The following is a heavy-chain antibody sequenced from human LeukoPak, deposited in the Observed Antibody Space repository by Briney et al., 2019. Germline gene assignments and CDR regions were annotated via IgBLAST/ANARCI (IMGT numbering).Heavy chain of an antibody. D-gene: IGHD6-13*01. CDR3: AREGRAGSSGWFGAFDI. Sequence: ASVKVSCKTSTGYYMHWVRQAPGQGLEYMGWIHPNSGASKSVPKFQGRVTMTRDTSINTDYVELCSLTSDDTAMYYCAREGRAGSSGWFGAFDIWGQGTMVIVSS. CDR1: TGYY. CDR2: IHPNSGAS. V-gene: IGHV1-2*02. J-gene: IGHJ3*02.